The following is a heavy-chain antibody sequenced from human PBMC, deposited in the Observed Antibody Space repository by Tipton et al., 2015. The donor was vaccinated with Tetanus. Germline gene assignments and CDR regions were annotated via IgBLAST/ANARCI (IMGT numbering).Heavy chain of an antibody. D-gene: IGHD6-19*01. CDR1: GGSLSTSH. V-gene: IGHV4-59*12. J-gene: IGHJ5*02. Sequence: TLSLTCTVSGGSLSTSHWAWIRQPPGKGLEWVGKITYSRTTSYNSSLKSRVIMSLDASTSQFSLNLTSVTAADTGVYYCAFLPKHWLDPRGAPWGQGTLVTVSS. CDR3: AFLPKHWLDPRGAP. CDR2: ITYSRTT.